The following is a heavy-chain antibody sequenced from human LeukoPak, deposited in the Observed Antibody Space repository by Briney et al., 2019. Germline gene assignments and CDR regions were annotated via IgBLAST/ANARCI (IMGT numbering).Heavy chain of an antibody. CDR2: VTNSGLTK. CDR1: GFTFNNYY. V-gene: IGHV3-11*04. D-gene: IGHD5-12*01. CDR3: ANSWGYDFGWVDY. Sequence: GGSLRLSCAASGFTFNNYYMSWIRQAPGKGLEWLSYVTNSGLTKYYAASVRGRFTISRDNAKNSLYLQMNSLRAEDTAVYYCANSWGYDFGWVDYWGKGTLVDVSS. J-gene: IGHJ4*02.